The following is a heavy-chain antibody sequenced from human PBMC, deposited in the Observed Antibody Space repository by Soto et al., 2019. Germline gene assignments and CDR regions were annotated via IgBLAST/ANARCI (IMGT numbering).Heavy chain of an antibody. D-gene: IGHD6-13*01. CDR3: ARKMGRQQLVRYYYGMDV. J-gene: IGHJ6*02. V-gene: IGHV5-10-1*01. CDR2: IDPSDSYT. Sequence: GESLKISCKGSGYSFTIYWISWVRQMPGKGLEWTGRIDPSDSYTNYSPSFQGHVTISADKSISSAYLQWSSLKASDTAMYYCARKMGRQQLVRYYYGMDVWGQGTTVTVSS. CDR1: GYSFTIYW.